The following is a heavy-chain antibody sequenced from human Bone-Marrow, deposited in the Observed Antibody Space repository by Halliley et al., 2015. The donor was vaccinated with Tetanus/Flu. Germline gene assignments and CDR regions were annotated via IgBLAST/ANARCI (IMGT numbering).Heavy chain of an antibody. D-gene: IGHD2-2*01. V-gene: IGHV3-30*18. J-gene: IGHJ4*02. CDR2: SSDGSNR. CDR3: AKGRSCATTSCPPFDS. Sequence: SSDGSNRFYLDSVKGRFTISRDNSKNPVYLEMDSLRSEDSAVYYCAKGRSCATTSCPPFDSWGQGTLVTVSS.